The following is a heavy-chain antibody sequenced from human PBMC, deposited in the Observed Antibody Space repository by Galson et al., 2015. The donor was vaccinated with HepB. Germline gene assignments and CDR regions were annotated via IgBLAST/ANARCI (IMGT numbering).Heavy chain of an antibody. CDR3: ARHSQYYDILTGYYNSYYYYGMDV. J-gene: IGHJ6*02. Sequence: SVKVSCKASGGTFSSYAISWVRQAPGQGLEWMGGIIPIFGTANYAQKFQGRVTITADKSTSTAYMELSSLRSEDTAVYYSARHSQYYDILTGYYNSYYYYGMDVWGQGTTVTVSS. D-gene: IGHD3-9*01. V-gene: IGHV1-69*06. CDR2: IIPIFGTA. CDR1: GGTFSSYA.